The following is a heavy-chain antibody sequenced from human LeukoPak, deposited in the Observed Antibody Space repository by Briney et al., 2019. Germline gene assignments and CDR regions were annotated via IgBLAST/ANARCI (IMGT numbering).Heavy chain of an antibody. J-gene: IGHJ3*02. CDR2: ISHDGDNT. V-gene: IGHV3-30-3*01. Sequence: GGSLRLSCGASGFAFGSYAMHWVRQAPGRGLEWVAVISHDGDNTNSGESVRGRFTLSRDNLKNTLYLQMNSLRGEDTALYYCAREKKTEWTTGAFDMWGQGTMVIVSS. CDR3: AREKKTEWTTGAFDM. D-gene: IGHD3-3*01. CDR1: GFAFGSYA.